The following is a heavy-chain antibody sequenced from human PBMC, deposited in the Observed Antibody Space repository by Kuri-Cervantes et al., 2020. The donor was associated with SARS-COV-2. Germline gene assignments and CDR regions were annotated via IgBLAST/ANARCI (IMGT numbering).Heavy chain of an antibody. V-gene: IGHV3-20*04. J-gene: IGHJ4*02. CDR3: ARARDIIVVPAAIANYFDY. CDR1: GFTFDDYG. D-gene: IGHD2-2*02. Sequence: GESLKISCAASGFTFDDYGMSWVRQAPGKGLEWVSGINWNGGSTGYADSVKGRFTISRDNSKNTLYLQMNSLRAEDTAVYYCARARDIIVVPAAIANYFDYWGQGTLVTVSS. CDR2: INWNGGST.